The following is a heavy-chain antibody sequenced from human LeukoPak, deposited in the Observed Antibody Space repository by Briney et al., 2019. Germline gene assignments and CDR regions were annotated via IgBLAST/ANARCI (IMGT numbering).Heavy chain of an antibody. CDR3: ARSCRGLWFGENYYYYGTDV. CDR2: IIPIFGIA. CDR1: GGTFSSYA. V-gene: IGHV1-69*04. Sequence: ASVKVSCKASGGTFSSYAISWVRQAPGQGLEWMGRIIPIFGIANYAQKFQGRVTITADKSTSTAYMELSSLRSEDTAVYYCARSCRGLWFGENYYYYGTDVWGQGTTVTVSS. D-gene: IGHD3-10*01. J-gene: IGHJ6*02.